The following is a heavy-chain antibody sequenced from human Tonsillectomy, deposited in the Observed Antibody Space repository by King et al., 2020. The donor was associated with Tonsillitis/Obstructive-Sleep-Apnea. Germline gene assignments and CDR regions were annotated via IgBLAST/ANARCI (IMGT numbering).Heavy chain of an antibody. CDR1: GASISSYY. D-gene: IGHD1-20*01. V-gene: IGHV4-59*01. CDR3: ARWDNWNLDY. Sequence: VQLQESGPRLVKPSETLSLTCTVSGASISSYYWSWIRQPPGKGLEWVGYIYYSGSTNYNPSLKSRVTISVETSKNQFSLKLSSVTAADTAVYYCARWDNWNLDYWGQGTLVTVSS. CDR2: IYYSGST. J-gene: IGHJ4*02.